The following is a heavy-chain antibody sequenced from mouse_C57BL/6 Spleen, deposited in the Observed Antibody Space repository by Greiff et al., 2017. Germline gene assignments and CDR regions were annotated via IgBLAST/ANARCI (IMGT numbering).Heavy chain of an antibody. V-gene: IGHV1-66*01. CDR3: ARGMAPPGAWFAY. Sequence: VQLQQSGPELVKPGASVKISCKASGYSFTSYYIHWVKQRPGQGLEWIGWIYPGSGNTKYNEKFKGKATLTADTSSSTAYMQLSSLTSEDSAVYYCARGMAPPGAWFAYWGQGTLVTVSA. CDR1: GYSFTSYY. J-gene: IGHJ3*01. CDR2: IYPGSGNT. D-gene: IGHD2-10*02.